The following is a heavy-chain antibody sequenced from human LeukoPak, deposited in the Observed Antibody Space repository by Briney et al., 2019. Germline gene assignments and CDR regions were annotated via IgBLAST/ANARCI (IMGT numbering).Heavy chain of an antibody. D-gene: IGHD3-22*01. CDR3: ARGLYYYDSNGRTPYDY. CDR1: GYTFISYD. CDR2: MNPNSGMT. Sequence: ASVKVXCKASGYTFISYDINWGRQATGQGGEWRGWMNPNSGMTGYAQKCQGRGSITRNTDIGTAYMELSRLTAEDTAVYYCARGLYYYDSNGRTPYDYWGQGTLVTVSS. V-gene: IGHV1-8*01. J-gene: IGHJ4*02.